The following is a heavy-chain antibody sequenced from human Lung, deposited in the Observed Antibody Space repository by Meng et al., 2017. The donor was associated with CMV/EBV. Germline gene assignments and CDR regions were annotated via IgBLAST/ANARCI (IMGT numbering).Heavy chain of an antibody. D-gene: IGHD3-22*01. V-gene: IGHV1-2*02. CDR2: INPSSGGT. Sequence: YTFTGYYKHWVRQAPGQGLEWMGWINPSSGGTNYAQKFQGRVTMTRDTSISTAYMELSRLRSDDTAVYYCARVDYYDSSGYYNPDYWGQGTLVTVSS. J-gene: IGHJ4*02. CDR1: YTFTGYY. CDR3: ARVDYYDSSGYYNPDY.